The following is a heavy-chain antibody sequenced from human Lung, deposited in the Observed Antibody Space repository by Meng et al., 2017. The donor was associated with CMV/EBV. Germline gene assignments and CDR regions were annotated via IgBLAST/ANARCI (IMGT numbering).Heavy chain of an antibody. J-gene: IGHJ4*02. Sequence: GGSLRLSCVVSGFSVRNNYMNWVRQAPGKGLEWVSIIYSGGSISYADPVKGRFTISRDNSKNTLYLQMNNLRAEDTAAYYCARDLRRYFDYWGQGTEVTVSS. CDR1: GFSVRNNY. CDR2: IYSGGSI. CDR3: ARDLRRYFDY. V-gene: IGHV3-53*01.